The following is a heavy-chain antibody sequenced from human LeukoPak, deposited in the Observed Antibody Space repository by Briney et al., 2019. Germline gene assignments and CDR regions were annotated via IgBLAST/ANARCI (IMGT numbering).Heavy chain of an antibody. CDR2: IYYTGST. D-gene: IGHD1-26*01. Sequence: SETLSLTCSVSGASISSSYWSWLRQPPGKGLEWIGYIYYTGSTNYNPSLKSRVTTFVDTPKNQLSLELSAVTAADTAVYYCARMSGNYSDYWGQGTLVTVSS. J-gene: IGHJ4*02. CDR3: ARMSGNYSDY. CDR1: GASISSSY. V-gene: IGHV4-59*01.